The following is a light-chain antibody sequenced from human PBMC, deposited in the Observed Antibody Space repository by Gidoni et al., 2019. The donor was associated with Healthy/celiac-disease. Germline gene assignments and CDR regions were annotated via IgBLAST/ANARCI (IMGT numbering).Light chain of an antibody. CDR3: QQYNSAPQA. J-gene: IGKJ1*01. CDR1: QSISNY. V-gene: IGKV1-27*01. CDR2: AAS. Sequence: DIQLTQSPSSLSASVGDRVTITCRASQSISNYLALYQQKPGKVPKLLIYAASTLQSGVPSRFSGSGSGTDFTLTISSLQPEDVATYYCQQYNSAPQAFXQXTKVEIK.